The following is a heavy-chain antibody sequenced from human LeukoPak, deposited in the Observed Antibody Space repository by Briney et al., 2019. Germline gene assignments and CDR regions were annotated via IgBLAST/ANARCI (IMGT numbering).Heavy chain of an antibody. CDR2: INEDGSKI. Sequence: GGSLRLSCEASGFTFSAYWMTWVRQAPGKGLEWVADINEDGSKIYSLDSVKGRFTISRDNAKNSLSLQLNTLRAEDTAVYYCARWSHVSGRWFLDNWGRGTLVSVSS. D-gene: IGHD3-10*01. V-gene: IGHV3-7*05. J-gene: IGHJ4*02. CDR1: GFTFSAYW. CDR3: ARWSHVSGRWFLDN.